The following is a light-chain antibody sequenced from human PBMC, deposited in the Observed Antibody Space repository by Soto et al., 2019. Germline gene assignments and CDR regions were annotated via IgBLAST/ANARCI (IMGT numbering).Light chain of an antibody. CDR2: GAS. J-gene: IGKJ1*01. CDR1: QSIRYY. V-gene: IGKV1-5*01. Sequence: DIQLTQSPPTLSASVGDRVTITCRASQSIRYYLAWYQQLPGKAPKLLIYGASSLQSGVPSRFSGSGFGTEFSLNISSLQPDDFATYFCQQHNSYSQTFGQGTKVEIK. CDR3: QQHNSYSQT.